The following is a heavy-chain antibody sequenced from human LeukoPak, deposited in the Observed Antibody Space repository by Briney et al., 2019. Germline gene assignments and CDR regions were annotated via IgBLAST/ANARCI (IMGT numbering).Heavy chain of an antibody. D-gene: IGHD3-3*01. V-gene: IGHV3-7*01. CDR1: GFTFSSYW. CDR3: ARLSLVLRFLEWSY. Sequence: GGSLRLSCAASGFTFSSYWMSWVRQAPGKGLEWVANIKQDGSEKYYVDSVEGRFTISRDNAKNSLYLQMNSLRAEDTAVYYCARLSLVLRFLEWSYWGQGTLVTVSS. CDR2: IKQDGSEK. J-gene: IGHJ4*02.